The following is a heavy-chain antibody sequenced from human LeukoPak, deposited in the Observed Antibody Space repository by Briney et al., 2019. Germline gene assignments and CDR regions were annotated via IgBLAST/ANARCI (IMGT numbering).Heavy chain of an antibody. CDR2: ISSSGSTI. V-gene: IGHV3-11*01. D-gene: IGHD2-15*01. CDR1: GFTFSDYY. Sequence: PGGSLRLSCAASGFTFSDYYMSWIRQAPGKGLEWVSYISSSGSTIYYADSVKGRFTISRDNAKNSLYLQMNSLRAEDTAVYYCAGPPTRLPTLRAFDIWGQGTMVTVSS. CDR3: AGPPTRLPTLRAFDI. J-gene: IGHJ3*02.